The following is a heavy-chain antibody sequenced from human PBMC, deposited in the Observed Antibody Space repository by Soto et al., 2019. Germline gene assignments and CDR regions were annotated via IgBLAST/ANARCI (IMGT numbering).Heavy chain of an antibody. CDR3: ARDSAGVHWYFDL. Sequence: QVQLQESGPGLVKPSETLSLTCTVSGGSISSYYWSWIRQPPGKGLEWIGYIYYSGSTNYNPSLMRRVTISVDTSKNQFSLKLSSVTAADTAVYYCARDSAGVHWYFDLWGRGTLVTVSS. D-gene: IGHD3-10*01. V-gene: IGHV4-59*01. CDR1: GGSISSYY. J-gene: IGHJ2*01. CDR2: IYYSGST.